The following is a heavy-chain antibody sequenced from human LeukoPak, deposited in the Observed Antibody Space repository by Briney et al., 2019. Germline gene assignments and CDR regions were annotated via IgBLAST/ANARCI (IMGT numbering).Heavy chain of an antibody. Sequence: GGSLRLSCVASLFTFSDYYMSWIRLTPGEGLEWVSYIGGSGSVVHYADSVKGRFTISRDNAKRSLYLQMDSLRAEDTAVYYCASGGVYSSGWYAYWGQGTLVTVSS. V-gene: IGHV3-11*01. CDR1: LFTFSDYY. CDR2: IGGSGSVV. CDR3: ASGGVYSSGWYAY. D-gene: IGHD6-13*01. J-gene: IGHJ4*02.